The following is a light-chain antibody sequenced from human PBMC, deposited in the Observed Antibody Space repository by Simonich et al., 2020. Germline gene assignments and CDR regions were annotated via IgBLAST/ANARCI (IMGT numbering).Light chain of an antibody. CDR3: QQYYSTPYT. CDR1: QSVLYSSNNKNY. Sequence: DIVMTQSTDSLAVSMGERATINCKSSQSVLYSSNNKNYLAWYQQQPGQPPKLLIYWASTRESGVPDRVSGCGSGTDFTLPISSLQAEDVAVYYCQQYYSTPYTFGQGTKLEIK. V-gene: IGKV4-1*01. CDR2: WAS. J-gene: IGKJ2*01.